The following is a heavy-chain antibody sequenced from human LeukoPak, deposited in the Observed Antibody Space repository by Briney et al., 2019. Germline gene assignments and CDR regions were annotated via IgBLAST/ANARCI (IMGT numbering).Heavy chain of an antibody. Sequence: ASVKVSCKASGYTFTGYYMHWVRQAPGQGLEWMGRINPNSGGTNYAQKFQGRVTMTRATSISTSYMDLSRLRSDDTAMYYCANTNWRAFDIWSHETMVTVSS. V-gene: IGHV1-2*06. J-gene: IGHJ3*02. D-gene: IGHD2-8*01. CDR3: ANTNWRAFDI. CDR2: INPNSGGT. CDR1: GYTFTGYY.